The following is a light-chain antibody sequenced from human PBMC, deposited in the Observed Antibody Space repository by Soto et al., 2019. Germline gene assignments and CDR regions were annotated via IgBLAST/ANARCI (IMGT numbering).Light chain of an antibody. CDR2: WGS. V-gene: IGKV2-28*01. CDR1: QSLLHSNGYTY. CDR3: QQHGQWPIT. Sequence: DIVMTQSPLSLPVTPGEPASISCRSSQSLLHSNGYTYLDWYLQKPGQSPQLLIYWGSNRASGVPDRFSGSGSGTEFTLTISSLQPEDFATYYCQQHGQWPITFGQGTRLEIK. J-gene: IGKJ5*01.